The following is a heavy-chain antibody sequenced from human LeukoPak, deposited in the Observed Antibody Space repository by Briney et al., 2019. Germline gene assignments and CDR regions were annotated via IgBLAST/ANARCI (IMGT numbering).Heavy chain of an antibody. V-gene: IGHV3-53*01. D-gene: IGHD2-15*01. J-gene: IGHJ4*02. CDR2: IYSGGST. CDR3: ARLTLGYCSGGSCSGLDY. Sequence: GGSLRLSCAASGFTVSSNYMSWVRQAPGKGLEWVSVIYSGGSTYYADSVKGRFTISRDNSKNTLYLQMNSLRAEDTAVYYCARLTLGYCSGGSCSGLDYWGQGTLVTVSS. CDR1: GFTVSSNY.